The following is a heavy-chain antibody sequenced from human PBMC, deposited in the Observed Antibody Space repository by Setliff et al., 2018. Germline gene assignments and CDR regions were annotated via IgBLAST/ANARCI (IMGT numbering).Heavy chain of an antibody. Sequence: SETLSLTCAVSGYSISSGYYWGWIRQPPGKGLEWIGSIYHSGSTYYNPSRQSRVTMSVDTSKNQFSLKLSSVTAADTAVYYCARHVLGYSSSYNWFDPWGQGTLVTVSS. J-gene: IGHJ5*02. D-gene: IGHD6-6*01. V-gene: IGHV4-38-2*01. CDR1: GYSISSGYY. CDR2: IYHSGST. CDR3: ARHVLGYSSSYNWFDP.